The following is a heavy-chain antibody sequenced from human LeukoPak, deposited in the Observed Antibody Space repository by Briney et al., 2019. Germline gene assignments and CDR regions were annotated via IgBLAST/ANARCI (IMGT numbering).Heavy chain of an antibody. CDR2: ISYDESNK. CDR1: EFTFSSYA. J-gene: IGHJ4*02. V-gene: IGHV3-30-3*02. Sequence: PGRSLRLSCAASEFTFSSYAMHWVRQAPGKGLEWVAVISYDESNKYYADSVKGRFTISRDNSKNTLYLQMNSLRAEDTAVYYCAKRLGLQQWPNLAFDYWGQGTLVTVSS. D-gene: IGHD6-19*01. CDR3: AKRLGLQQWPNLAFDY.